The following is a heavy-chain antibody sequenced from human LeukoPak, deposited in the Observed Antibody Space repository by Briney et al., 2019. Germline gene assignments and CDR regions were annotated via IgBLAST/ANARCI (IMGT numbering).Heavy chain of an antibody. J-gene: IGHJ4*02. CDR3: AEGLAGFY. CDR1: GGSFSGYY. D-gene: IGHD6-13*01. CDR2: INHSGST. Sequence: KTSETLSLTCAVYGGSFSGYYWSWIRQPPGKGLEWIGEINHSGSTNYNPSLKSRVTISVDTSKNQFSLKLSSVTAADTAVYYCAEGLAGFYWGQGTLVTVSS. V-gene: IGHV4-34*01.